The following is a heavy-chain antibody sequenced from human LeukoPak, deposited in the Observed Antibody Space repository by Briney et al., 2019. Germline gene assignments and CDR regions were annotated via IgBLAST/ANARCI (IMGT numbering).Heavy chain of an antibody. CDR2: IYTSGST. CDR3: ARDGLLDSGYDQGGIDY. CDR1: GGSISSGCYY. D-gene: IGHD5-12*01. J-gene: IGHJ4*02. V-gene: IGHV4-61*02. Sequence: SETLSLTCTVSGGSISSGCYYWSWIRQPAGKGLEWIGRIYTSGSTNYNPSLKSRVTISVDTSKNQFSLKLSSVTAADTAVYYCARDGLLDSGYDQGGIDYWRQGTLVTVSS.